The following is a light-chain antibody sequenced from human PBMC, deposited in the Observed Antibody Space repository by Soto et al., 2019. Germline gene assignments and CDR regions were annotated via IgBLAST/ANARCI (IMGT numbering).Light chain of an antibody. J-gene: IGKJ1*01. CDR1: QSISSW. CDR2: AAS. V-gene: IGKV1-5*01. Sequence: DIQMTQSASTLSASVGDRFTIACRASQSISSWLAWYQQKPGKAPKLLIYAASTLQSGVPSRFSGSGSGTEFTLTISSLQPDDFATYYCQQYNSYWTFGQGTKVDI. CDR3: QQYNSYWT.